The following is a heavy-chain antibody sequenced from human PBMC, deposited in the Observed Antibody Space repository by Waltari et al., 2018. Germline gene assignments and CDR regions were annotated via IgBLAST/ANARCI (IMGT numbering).Heavy chain of an antibody. CDR2: INPNSGGT. Sequence: QVQLVQSGAEVKKPGASVKVSCKASGYTFTGYYMHWVRQAPGQGLEWMGWINPNSGGTNYAQKFQGRVTRTRDTSISTAYMELGRLRSDDTAVYYCARDQGVVVPAARNWFDPWGQGTLVTVSS. CDR3: ARDQGVVVPAARNWFDP. D-gene: IGHD2-2*01. V-gene: IGHV1-2*02. CDR1: GYTFTGYY. J-gene: IGHJ5*02.